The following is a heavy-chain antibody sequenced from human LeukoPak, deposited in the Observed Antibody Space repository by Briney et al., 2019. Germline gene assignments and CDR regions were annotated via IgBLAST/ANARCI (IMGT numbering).Heavy chain of an antibody. Sequence: SETLSLTCTVSGGSISSSSYYWDWIRQPPGKGLEWIGSIYYSGSTYYKPSLKSRVTISVDTSKNQFSLILTSVTPADTAVYYCARHSTSSYYYYGMDVWGQGTPVTVSS. CDR3: ARHSTSSYYYYGMDV. D-gene: IGHD2-2*01. CDR1: GGSISSSSYY. CDR2: IYYSGST. V-gene: IGHV4-39*01. J-gene: IGHJ6*02.